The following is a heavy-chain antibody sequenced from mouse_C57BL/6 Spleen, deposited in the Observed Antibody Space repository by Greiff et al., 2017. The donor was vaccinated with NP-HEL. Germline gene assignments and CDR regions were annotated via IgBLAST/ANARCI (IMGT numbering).Heavy chain of an antibody. CDR1: GYTFTDYY. D-gene: IGHD1-1*01. V-gene: IGHV1-76*01. Sequence: VKLVESGAELVRPGASVKLSCKASGYTFTDYYINWVKQRPGQGLEWIARIYPGSGNTYYNEKFKGKATLTAEKSSSTAYMQLSSLTSEDSAVYFCARSYYYGSSPSYAMDYWGQGTSVTVSS. J-gene: IGHJ4*01. CDR3: ARSYYYGSSPSYAMDY. CDR2: IYPGSGNT.